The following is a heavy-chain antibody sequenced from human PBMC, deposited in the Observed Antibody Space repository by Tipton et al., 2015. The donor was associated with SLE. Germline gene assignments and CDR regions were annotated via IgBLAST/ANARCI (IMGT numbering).Heavy chain of an antibody. CDR2: ITSSSSYI. D-gene: IGHD6-19*01. Sequence: GSLRLSCAASGFTFSTYSMNWVRQAPGKGLEWVSLITSSSSYIYYADSVKGRFTISRDNTKNSLYLQMNSLRAEDTAVYYCARERQWGNFDYWGQGTLVTVSS. V-gene: IGHV3-21*01. CDR3: ARERQWGNFDY. J-gene: IGHJ4*02. CDR1: GFTFSTYS.